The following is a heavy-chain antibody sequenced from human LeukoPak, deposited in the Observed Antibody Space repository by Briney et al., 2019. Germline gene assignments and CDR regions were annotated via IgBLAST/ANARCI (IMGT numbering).Heavy chain of an antibody. Sequence: GGSMRLSCAASGFTFSSYSMSWVRQAPGKGLEWVSYISSTATSIYYADSVKGRFTVSRDNAKNSLYLQMNSLRAEDTAVYYCARDVTYHGGDWFDPWGQGTLVTVSS. V-gene: IGHV3-48*04. D-gene: IGHD4-23*01. J-gene: IGHJ5*02. CDR1: GFTFSSYS. CDR3: ARDVTYHGGDWFDP. CDR2: ISSTATSI.